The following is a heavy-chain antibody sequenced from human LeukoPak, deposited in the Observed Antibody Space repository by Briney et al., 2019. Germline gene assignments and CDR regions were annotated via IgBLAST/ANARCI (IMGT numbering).Heavy chain of an antibody. D-gene: IGHD3-10*02. CDR2: ISISGSTI. CDR3: ASGEVFGDLFDVY. CDR1: GFTFSSHE. V-gene: IGHV3-48*03. Sequence: GGSLRLSCAASGFTFSSHEMNWVRQAPGKGLEWVSYISISGSTIYYADSVKGRFTISRDNARNSLHLQMNSLRAEDTALYSCASGEVFGDLFDVYWGQGTLVTVSP. J-gene: IGHJ4*02.